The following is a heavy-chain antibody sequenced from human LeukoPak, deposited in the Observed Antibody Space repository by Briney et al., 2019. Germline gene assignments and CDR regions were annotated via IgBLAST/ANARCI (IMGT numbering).Heavy chain of an antibody. V-gene: IGHV3-21*01. CDR3: ARDIASPIVPLSMDV. CDR1: GFTFSTYA. Sequence: GGSLRLSCAASGFTFSTYAMNWVRQAPGKGLEWVSSISSSSYIYYADSVKGRFTISRDNAKNSLYLQMNSLRAEDTAVYYCARDIASPIVPLSMDVWGQGTTVTVSS. D-gene: IGHD2-8*01. CDR2: ISSSSYI. J-gene: IGHJ6*02.